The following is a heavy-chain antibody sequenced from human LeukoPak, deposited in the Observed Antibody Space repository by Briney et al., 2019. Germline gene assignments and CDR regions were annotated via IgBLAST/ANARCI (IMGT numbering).Heavy chain of an antibody. Sequence: GGSLRLSCAASGFTFSSYAMHRVRQAPGKGLEWVAVISYDGSNKYYADSVKGRFTISRDNSKNTLYLQMNSLRAEDTAVYYCARDIDCSGGSCSGRFDPWGQGTLVTVSS. CDR3: ARDIDCSGGSCSGRFDP. V-gene: IGHV3-30-3*01. CDR2: ISYDGSNK. CDR1: GFTFSSYA. J-gene: IGHJ5*02. D-gene: IGHD2-15*01.